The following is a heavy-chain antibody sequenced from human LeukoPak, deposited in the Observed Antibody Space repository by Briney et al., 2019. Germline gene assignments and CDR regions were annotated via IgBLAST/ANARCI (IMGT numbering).Heavy chain of an antibody. CDR3: AKTLVGATSGPDYYFVS. CDR2: ISGSGNST. D-gene: IGHD1-26*01. V-gene: IGHV3-23*01. CDR1: GFTFINYA. J-gene: IGHJ4*02. Sequence: GGPLRLSCAASGFTFINYATTWVRQAPGKGLEWVSAISGSGNSTYYPDSVKGRFSISRDNSKNTLYLQISSLRAEDTAVYYCAKTLVGATSGPDYYFVSWGQGTLVTVSS.